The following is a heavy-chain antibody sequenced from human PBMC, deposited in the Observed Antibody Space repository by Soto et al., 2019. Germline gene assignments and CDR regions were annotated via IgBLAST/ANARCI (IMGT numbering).Heavy chain of an antibody. V-gene: IGHV4-30-4*01. CDR1: GGSIRSGGYY. D-gene: IGHD1-26*01. CDR2: IYHSGGT. CDR3: AREGATYTLDI. Sequence: TSETLSLTCTVSGGSIRSGGYYWSWIRQPPGKGLEWIGYIYHSGGTYYTPSLKSRVTISVDTSNNQFSLKLTSVTAADTAVYYCAREGATYTLDIWGQGTMVTVSS. J-gene: IGHJ3*02.